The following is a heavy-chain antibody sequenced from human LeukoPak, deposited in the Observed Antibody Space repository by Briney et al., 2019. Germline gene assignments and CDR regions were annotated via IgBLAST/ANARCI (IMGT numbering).Heavy chain of an antibody. CDR3: AKELETWPPDAFDI. V-gene: IGHV3-23*01. J-gene: IGHJ3*02. Sequence: GGSLRLSCVASGFTFSTYAMTWVRQTPGKGLEWVSAISGSGGNTYYADSVKGRFAISRDNSKNTLYLQMNSLRAEDTAVYYCAKELETWPPDAFDIWGQGTMVTVSS. CDR2: ISGSGGNT. D-gene: IGHD5-24*01. CDR1: GFTFSTYA.